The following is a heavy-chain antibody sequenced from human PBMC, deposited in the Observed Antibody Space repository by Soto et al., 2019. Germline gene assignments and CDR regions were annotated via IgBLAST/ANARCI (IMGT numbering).Heavy chain of an antibody. CDR2: ISSSSSYI. CDR3: ARDHMGSSWRYYGMDV. V-gene: IGHV3-21*01. CDR1: GFTFSSYS. Sequence: PVGSLRLSCAASGFTFSSYSMNWVRQAPGKGLEWVSSISSSSSYIYYADSVKGRFTISRDNAKNSLYLQMNSLRAEDTAVYYCARDHMGSSWRYYGMDVWGQGTTVTVSS. J-gene: IGHJ6*02. D-gene: IGHD6-13*01.